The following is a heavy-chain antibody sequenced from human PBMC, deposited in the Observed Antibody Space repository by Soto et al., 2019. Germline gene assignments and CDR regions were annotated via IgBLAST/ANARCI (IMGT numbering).Heavy chain of an antibody. D-gene: IGHD2-2*01. CDR3: ARGSRPDDF. CDR2: LNQDGSEI. V-gene: IGHV3-7*01. CDR1: GFTFTTYW. Sequence: EVQLVESGGGLVHPGGSLRLSCAASGFTFTTYWMSWVRQAPGKGLEWVANLNQDGSEIYYVDSVRGRFTMSRDNAKKSLYLQMNSLRAEDTAVYYCARGSRPDDFWGQGTLVIVSS. J-gene: IGHJ4*02.